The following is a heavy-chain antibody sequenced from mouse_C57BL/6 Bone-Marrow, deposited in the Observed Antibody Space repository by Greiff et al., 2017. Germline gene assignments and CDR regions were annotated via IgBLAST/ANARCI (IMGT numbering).Heavy chain of an antibody. CDR3: ARWLLSYYAMDY. D-gene: IGHD2-3*01. CDR1: GYTFTSYW. Sequence: QVQLQQPGAELVKPGASVKLSCKASGYTFTSYWMHWVKQRPGQGLEWIGMIHPNSGSTNYNEKFKSKATLTVDKSSSTAYMRLSSLTSEDSAVYYCARWLLSYYAMDYWGQGTSVTVSS. CDR2: IHPNSGST. V-gene: IGHV1-64*01. J-gene: IGHJ4*01.